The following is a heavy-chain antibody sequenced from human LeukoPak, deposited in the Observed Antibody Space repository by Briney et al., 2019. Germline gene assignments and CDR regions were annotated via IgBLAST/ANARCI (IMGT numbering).Heavy chain of an antibody. CDR3: ARYIVSYPHDASDI. D-gene: IGHD1-26*01. J-gene: IGHJ3*02. Sequence: PETLSLTCTVSGGSISSYYWSWIRQPPGKGLEWIGYIYYSGSTSYNPSLKSRVTISVDTSKKQFSLKLSSVTAADTAFYYCARYIVSYPHDASDIWGQGTMVTVSS. V-gene: IGHV4-59*01. CDR1: GGSISSYY. CDR2: IYYSGST.